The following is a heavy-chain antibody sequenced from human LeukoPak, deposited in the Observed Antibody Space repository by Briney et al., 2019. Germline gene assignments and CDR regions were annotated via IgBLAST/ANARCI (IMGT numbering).Heavy chain of an antibody. CDR2: MYHSGST. D-gene: IGHD3-22*01. CDR1: GYSISSGYY. J-gene: IGHJ4*02. Sequence: SETLSLTCSVSGYSISSGYYWGWIRQTPGKGLEWIGSMYHSGSTYYNPSLKSRVTISVDTSKNQFSLKLSSVTAADTAVYYCARVRGIPYYDSSGYYFDYWGQGTLVTVSS. V-gene: IGHV4-38-2*02. CDR3: ARVRGIPYYDSSGYYFDY.